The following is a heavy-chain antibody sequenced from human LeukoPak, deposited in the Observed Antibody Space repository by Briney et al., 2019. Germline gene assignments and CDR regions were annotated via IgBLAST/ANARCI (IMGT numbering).Heavy chain of an antibody. CDR2: ISYDGSNK. CDR1: GFTFSGSA. Sequence: GGSLRLSCAASGFTFSGSAMHWVRQAPGKGLEWVAVISYDGSNKYYADSVKGRFTISRDNSKNTLYLQMNSLRAEDTAVYYCASSWAYFDSWGQGTLVTVSS. J-gene: IGHJ4*02. D-gene: IGHD6-13*01. CDR3: ASSWAYFDS. V-gene: IGHV3-30*04.